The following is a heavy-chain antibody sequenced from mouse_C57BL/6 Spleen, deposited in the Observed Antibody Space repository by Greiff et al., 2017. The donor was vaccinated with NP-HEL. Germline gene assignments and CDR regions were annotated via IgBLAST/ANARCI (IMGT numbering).Heavy chain of an antibody. CDR3: ARGGRITTGAMDY. D-gene: IGHD1-1*01. CDR2: IDPSDSYT. Sequence: VQLQQPGAELVMPGASVKLSCKASGYTFTSYWMHWVKQRPGQGLEWIGEIDPSDSYTNYNQKFKGKSTLTVDKSSSTAYMQLSSLTSEDSAVYFCARGGRITTGAMDYWGQGTSVTVSS. V-gene: IGHV1-69*01. J-gene: IGHJ4*01. CDR1: GYTFTSYW.